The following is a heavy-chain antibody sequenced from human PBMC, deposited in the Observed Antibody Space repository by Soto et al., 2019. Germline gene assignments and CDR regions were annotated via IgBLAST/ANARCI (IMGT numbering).Heavy chain of an antibody. CDR1: GYTFTGYY. V-gene: IGHV1-2*02. CDR2: INPNSGGT. J-gene: IGHJ4*02. CDR3: ASTRYSSGWYMDY. D-gene: IGHD6-19*01. Sequence: ASVKVSCKASGYTFTGYYMHWVRQAPGQGLEWMGWINPNSGGTNYAQKFQGRVTMTRETSTSTAYMELSRLRSDDTAVYYCASTRYSSGWYMDYSGQGTLLTLYS.